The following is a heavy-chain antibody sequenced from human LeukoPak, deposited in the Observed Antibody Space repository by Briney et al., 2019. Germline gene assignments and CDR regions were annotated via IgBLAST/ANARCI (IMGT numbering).Heavy chain of an antibody. J-gene: IGHJ4*02. D-gene: IGHD3-22*01. Sequence: GGSLRLSCIASGFAFSTYGMHWVRQAPGKGLEWVAVISYDGSNKYYADSVKGRFTISRDNSKNTLYLQMNSLRAEDTAVYYCARSYDSSGYYYFDYWGQGTLVTVSS. CDR3: ARSYDSSGYYYFDY. CDR2: ISYDGSNK. V-gene: IGHV3-30*03. CDR1: GFAFSTYG.